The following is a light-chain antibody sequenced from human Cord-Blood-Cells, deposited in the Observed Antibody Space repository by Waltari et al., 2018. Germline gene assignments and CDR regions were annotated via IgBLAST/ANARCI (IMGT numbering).Light chain of an antibody. J-gene: IGLJ2*01. CDR1: SSHVGGYNY. CDR2: DVS. V-gene: IGLV2-11*01. CDR3: CSYAGSYTLV. Sequence: QSALTQPRPVSGSPGPSVTISCTGTSSHVGGYNYVSWYQQHPGKAPKLMIYDVSQRPSGVPDRFSGSKSGNTASLTISGLQAEDEADYYCCSYAGSYTLVFGGGTKLAVL.